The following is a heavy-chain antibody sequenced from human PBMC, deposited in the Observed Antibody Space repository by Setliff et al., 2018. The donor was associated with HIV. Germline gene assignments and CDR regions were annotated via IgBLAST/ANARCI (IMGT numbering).Heavy chain of an antibody. CDR3: ARHPLPRITMIVVEAI. Sequence: PSETLSLTCTVSGGSISSYYWSWLRQPPGKGLEWIGYIYTSGSTNYNPSLKSRVTISVDTSKNQFSLNLNSVTAADTAVYYCARHPLPRITMIVVEAIWGQGTMVTVS. CDR1: GGSISSYY. CDR2: IYTSGST. D-gene: IGHD3-22*01. J-gene: IGHJ3*02. V-gene: IGHV4-4*08.